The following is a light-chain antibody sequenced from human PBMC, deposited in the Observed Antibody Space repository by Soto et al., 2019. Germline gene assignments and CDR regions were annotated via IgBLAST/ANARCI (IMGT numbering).Light chain of an antibody. V-gene: IGKV3-15*01. Sequence: EIVTTQSPATLSVSPGERATLSCGASQSVSSDLAWYHQKPGQAPRLLIYGASTRATGIPARFSGSGSGTEFTLTINSLQSEDFAVYYCQQYNNWPRTFGQGTKVDI. CDR3: QQYNNWPRT. J-gene: IGKJ1*01. CDR1: QSVSSD. CDR2: GAS.